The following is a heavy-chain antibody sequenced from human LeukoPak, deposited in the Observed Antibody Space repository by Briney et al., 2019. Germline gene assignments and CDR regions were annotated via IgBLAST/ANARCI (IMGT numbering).Heavy chain of an antibody. J-gene: IGHJ4*02. CDR1: RDSGSSSTAA. V-gene: IGHV6-1*01. D-gene: IGHD6-13*01. CDR3: ARDRSWLFDY. CDR2: TYYRSNWYN. Sequence: SQTLSLTCAISRDSGSSSTAAWNWIRQSPSRGLEWLGRTYYRSNWYNDYAVSVKGRISINPDTSKNQFSLQLNSVTPEDTAVYYCARDRSWLFDYWGQGTLVTVSS.